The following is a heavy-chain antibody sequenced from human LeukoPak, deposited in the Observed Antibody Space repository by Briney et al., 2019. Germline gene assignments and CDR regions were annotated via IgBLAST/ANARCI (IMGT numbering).Heavy chain of an antibody. CDR3: ARGGNSAWLDPPLPPDY. CDR1: GFTFNTYI. V-gene: IGHV3-21*01. CDR2: IGSSSTYI. Sequence: KPGGSLSLSCAASGFTFNTYIMHWVRQAQGKGLEWVSSIGSSSTYIHYADSLKGRFTISRDNGKNSLYLQVNSLRAEDTGVYYCARGGNSAWLDPPLPPDYWGQGTLVIVSS. D-gene: IGHD6-19*01. J-gene: IGHJ4*02.